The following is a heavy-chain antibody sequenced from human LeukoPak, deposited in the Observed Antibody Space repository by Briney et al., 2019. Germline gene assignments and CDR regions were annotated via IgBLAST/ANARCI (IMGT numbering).Heavy chain of an antibody. CDR2: ISAYNGKT. D-gene: IGHD3-3*01. J-gene: IGHJ5*02. Sequence: GASVKVSCKASGYTFTSYGISWVRQAPGQGLGGMGWISAYNGKTNYAQKLQGRVTITTDTSTSTAYMELRSLRSDDTAVYYCARDLWRYNFWSGYYPNWFDPWGQGTLVTVSS. CDR1: GYTFTSYG. V-gene: IGHV1-18*01. CDR3: ARDLWRYNFWSGYYPNWFDP.